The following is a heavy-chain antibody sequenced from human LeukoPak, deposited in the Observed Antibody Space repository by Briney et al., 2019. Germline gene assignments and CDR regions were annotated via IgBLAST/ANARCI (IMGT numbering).Heavy chain of an antibody. D-gene: IGHD2-15*01. CDR1: GGSISSGGYY. Sequence: SQTLSLTCTVSGGSISSGGYYWSWIRQHPGKGLEWIGYIYYSGGTYYNPSLKSRVTISVDTSKNQFSLKLSSVTAADTAVYYCARVRDCSGGSCYSPYYYYYMDVWGKGTTVTVSS. CDR3: ARVRDCSGGSCYSPYYYYYMDV. J-gene: IGHJ6*03. CDR2: IYYSGGT. V-gene: IGHV4-31*03.